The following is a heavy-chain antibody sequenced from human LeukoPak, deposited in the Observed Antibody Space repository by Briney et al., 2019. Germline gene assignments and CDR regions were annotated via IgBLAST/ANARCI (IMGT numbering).Heavy chain of an antibody. V-gene: IGHV3-21*01. CDR2: ISSSSTYI. D-gene: IGHD6-13*01. CDR3: ARAAYNSSPDY. CDR1: GFTFSSSW. J-gene: IGHJ4*02. Sequence: GGSLRLSCAASGFTFSSSWMNWVRQAPGKGLEWVSYISSSSTYIYYADSVKGRFTISRDNAKNSLYLQMNSLRAEDTAVYFCARAAYNSSPDYWGQGTLVTVSS.